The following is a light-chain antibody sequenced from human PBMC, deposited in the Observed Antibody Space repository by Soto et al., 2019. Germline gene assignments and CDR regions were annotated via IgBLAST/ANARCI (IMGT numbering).Light chain of an antibody. CDR1: PGPVTSGHW. CDR3: FLSYSGARPVV. J-gene: IGLJ2*01. CDR2: DTS. V-gene: IGLV7-46*01. Sequence: QAVVTQEPSLTVSPGGTVTLTCDSRPGPVTSGHWPYWLQQKPGQAPRTLIYDTSKKHSWTPARFSGSLLGGKAALTLSGAQPEDEADYYCFLSYSGARPVVFGGGTKLTVL.